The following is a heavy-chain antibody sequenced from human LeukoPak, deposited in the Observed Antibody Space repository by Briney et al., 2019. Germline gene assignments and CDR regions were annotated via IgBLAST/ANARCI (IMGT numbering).Heavy chain of an antibody. CDR1: GYTFTSYG. V-gene: IGHV1-18*01. J-gene: IGHJ6*02. Sequence: ASVKVSCKASGYTFTSYGISWVRQAPGQGLEWMGWISAYNGNTNYAQKLQGRVTMTTETSTSTAYMELRSLRSDDTAVYYCAREGGSGDYYYGMDVWGQGTTVTVSS. CDR2: ISAYNGNT. D-gene: IGHD1-26*01. CDR3: AREGGSGDYYYGMDV.